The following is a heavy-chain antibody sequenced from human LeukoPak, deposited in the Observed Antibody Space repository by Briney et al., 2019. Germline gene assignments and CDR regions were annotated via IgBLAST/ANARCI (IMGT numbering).Heavy chain of an antibody. CDR1: GFTFSSYG. D-gene: IGHD2-21*01. J-gene: IGHJ4*02. CDR3: AKGDSNDY. CDR2: ISYDGSNK. V-gene: IGHV3-30*18. Sequence: GGSLRLSCAASGFTFSSYGMRWVRQAPGKGLEWVAVISYDGSNKYYADSVKGRFTISRDNSKNTLYLQMNSLRAEDTAVYYCAKGDSNDYWGQGTLVTVSS.